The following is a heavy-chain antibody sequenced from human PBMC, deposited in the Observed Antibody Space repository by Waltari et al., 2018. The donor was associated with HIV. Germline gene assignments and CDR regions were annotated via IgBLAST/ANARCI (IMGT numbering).Heavy chain of an antibody. V-gene: IGHV3-33*01. CDR2: IWYDGTNK. Sequence: QVQLVESGGGVVQPGRSLRLSCAAYGFTFSSYGMYWVRQAPGKGLEWVAVIWYDGTNKYYADAVKGRFTISRDNSKNTLYLQMNSLRAEDTAVYYCARDRSEGGGYYYYGLDVWGQGTTVTVSS. D-gene: IGHD2-15*01. CDR1: GFTFSSYG. J-gene: IGHJ6*02. CDR3: ARDRSEGGGYYYYGLDV.